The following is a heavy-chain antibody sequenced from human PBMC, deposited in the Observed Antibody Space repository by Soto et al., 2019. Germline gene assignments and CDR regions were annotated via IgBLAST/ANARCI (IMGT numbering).Heavy chain of an antibody. J-gene: IGHJ2*01. CDR2: IYWDHSE. V-gene: IGHV2-5*02. CDR3: GHTLRWVYVDL. CDR1: GFSLSTSGVG. D-gene: IGHD6-13*01. Sequence: QITLKESAPTLVKPTQTLTLTCTFSGFSLSTSGVGVGWIRQPPGKALEWLALIYWDHSERYSPSLKSRLTITKDTSKNQVVLTLTNMDPVDTATYFCGHTLRWVYVDLWGRGTLVTVSS.